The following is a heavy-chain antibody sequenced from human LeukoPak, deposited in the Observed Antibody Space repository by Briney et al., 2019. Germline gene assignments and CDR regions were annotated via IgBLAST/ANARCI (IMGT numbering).Heavy chain of an antibody. CDR2: ISSSSSYI. D-gene: IGHD3-10*01. CDR1: GFTFSSYS. V-gene: IGHV3-21*01. CDR3: ARGPYGSGSSSYSGDY. J-gene: IGHJ4*02. Sequence: TGGSLRLSCAASGFTFSSYSMNWVRQAPGKGLEWVSSISSSSSYIYYADSVKGRFTISRDNAKNSLYLQMNSLRAEDTAVYYCARGPYGSGSSSYSGDYWGQGTLVTVSS.